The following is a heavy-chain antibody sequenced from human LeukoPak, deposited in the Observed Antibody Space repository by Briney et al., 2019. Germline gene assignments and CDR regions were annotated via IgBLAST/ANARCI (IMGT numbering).Heavy chain of an antibody. CDR1: GYTFTSYY. Sequence: ASVKVSCKASGYTFTSYYMHWVRQAPGQGLEWMGIINPSGGSTSYAQKFQGRVTMTRDTSTSTVYMELISLRSEDTAVYYCARDAYYYDSSGYYGFGVDYWGQGTLVTVSS. CDR3: ARDAYYYDSSGYYGFGVDY. J-gene: IGHJ4*02. D-gene: IGHD3-22*01. CDR2: INPSGGST. V-gene: IGHV1-46*01.